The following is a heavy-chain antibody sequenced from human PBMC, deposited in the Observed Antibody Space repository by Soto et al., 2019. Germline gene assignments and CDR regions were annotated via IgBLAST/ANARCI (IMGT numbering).Heavy chain of an antibody. D-gene: IGHD3-10*01. Sequence: SETLSLTCSVSGASINNFAYYWGWIRQPPGKGLEWIGTVYYNENTDYNPSLKSRVAISVDTAKNQFSLNLRSVTAADTAIYFCARRERYYGSPGWFDPWGQGTLVTVSS. J-gene: IGHJ5*01. V-gene: IGHV4-39*01. CDR1: GASINNFAYY. CDR3: ARRERYYGSPGWFDP. CDR2: VYYNENT.